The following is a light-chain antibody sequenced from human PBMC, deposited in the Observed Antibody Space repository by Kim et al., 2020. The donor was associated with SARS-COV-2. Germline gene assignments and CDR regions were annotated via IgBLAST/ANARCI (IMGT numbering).Light chain of an antibody. CDR3: QQYDSYPVT. CDR2: KAS. CDR1: QSISSR. V-gene: IGKV1-5*03. J-gene: IGKJ2*01. Sequence: SASVGDRVTITCRASQSISSRLAWYQQKPGKAPNLLIYKASSLESGVPSRFSGGGSGTEFTLTISSLQPDDFATYHCQQYDSYPVTFGQGTKLEIK.